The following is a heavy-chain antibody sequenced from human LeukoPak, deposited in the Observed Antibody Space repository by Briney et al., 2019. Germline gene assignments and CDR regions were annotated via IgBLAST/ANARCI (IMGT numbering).Heavy chain of an antibody. D-gene: IGHD3-3*01. CDR2: IYYSGST. CDR3: ARDNHYDFWSGYSIYYYGMDV. J-gene: IGHJ6*02. V-gene: IGHV4-61*01. CDR1: GGSVSSGSYY. Sequence: PSETLSLTCTVSGGSVSSGSYYWSWIRQPPGKGLEWIGYIYYSGSTNYNPSLKSRVTISVDTSKNQFSLKLSSVTAADTAVYYCARDNHYDFWSGYSIYYYGMDVWGQGTTVTVSS.